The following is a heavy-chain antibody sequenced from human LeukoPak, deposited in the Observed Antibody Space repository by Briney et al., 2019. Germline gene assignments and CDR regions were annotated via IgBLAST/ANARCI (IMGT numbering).Heavy chain of an antibody. Sequence: GGSLRLSCAASGFTFDDYAMHGVRQAPGKGLQGVSGISWNSGSIGYADSVKGRFTISRDNAKNSLYLQMNSLRAEDTALYYCAKTPMDRYCSSTSCYYFDYWGQGTLVTVSS. J-gene: IGHJ4*02. V-gene: IGHV3-9*01. D-gene: IGHD2-2*01. CDR3: AKTPMDRYCSSTSCYYFDY. CDR1: GFTFDDYA. CDR2: ISWNSGSI.